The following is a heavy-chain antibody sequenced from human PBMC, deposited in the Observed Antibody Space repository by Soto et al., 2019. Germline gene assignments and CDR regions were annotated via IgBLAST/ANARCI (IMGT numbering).Heavy chain of an antibody. CDR1: GFTFSSYG. J-gene: IGHJ4*02. Sequence: PGGSLRLSCAASGFTFSSYGMHWVRQAPGKGLEWVAVISYDGSNKYYADSVKCRFTISRDNSKNTLYLQMNSLRAEDTAVYYCAKVSGLQWLVPPYFDCWGQGTLVTVCS. D-gene: IGHD6-19*01. CDR2: ISYDGSNK. CDR3: AKVSGLQWLVPPYFDC. V-gene: IGHV3-30*18.